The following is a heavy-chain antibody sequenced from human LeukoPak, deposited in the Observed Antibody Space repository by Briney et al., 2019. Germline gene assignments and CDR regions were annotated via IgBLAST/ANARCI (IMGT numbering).Heavy chain of an antibody. Sequence: GGSLRLSCAASGFTFSSYGMHWVRQAPGKGLEWVAFIRYDGSNKYYADSVKGRFTISRDNSKNTLYLQMNSLRAEDTAVYYCAKSAHYCNSTSCARVDDAFDIWGQGTMVTVSS. V-gene: IGHV3-30*02. J-gene: IGHJ3*02. CDR1: GFTFSSYG. CDR2: IRYDGSNK. CDR3: AKSAHYCNSTSCARVDDAFDI. D-gene: IGHD2-2*01.